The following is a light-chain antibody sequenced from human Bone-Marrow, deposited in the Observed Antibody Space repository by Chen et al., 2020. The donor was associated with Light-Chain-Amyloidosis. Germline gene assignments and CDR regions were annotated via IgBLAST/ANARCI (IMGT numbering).Light chain of an antibody. Sequence: SYVLTQPSSVSVAPGQTATLPRGGNNIGSTSVHWYQQTPGQAPLLVVYDDSDRPSGIPERLSGSNSGNTATLTISRVEDGDEADYYCQVWDRSSDRPVFGGGTKLTVL. J-gene: IGLJ3*02. CDR1: NIGSTS. CDR2: DDS. CDR3: QVWDRSSDRPV. V-gene: IGLV3-21*02.